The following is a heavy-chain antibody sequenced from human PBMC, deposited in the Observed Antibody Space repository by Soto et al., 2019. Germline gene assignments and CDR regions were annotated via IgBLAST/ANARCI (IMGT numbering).Heavy chain of an antibody. V-gene: IGHV4-4*07. CDR2: IYTSGST. J-gene: IGHJ5*02. CDR1: GGSISSYY. D-gene: IGHD6-19*01. CDR3: ARVLLTSGWYVWFDP. Sequence: SETLSLTCTVSGGSISSYYWSWIRQPAGKGLEWIGRIYTSGSTNYNPSLKSRVTMSVDTSKNQFSLKLSSVTAADTAVYYCARVLLTSGWYVWFDPWGQGTLVIVSS.